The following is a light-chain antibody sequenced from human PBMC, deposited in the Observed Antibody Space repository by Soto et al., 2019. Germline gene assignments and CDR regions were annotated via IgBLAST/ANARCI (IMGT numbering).Light chain of an antibody. Sequence: IEMTQYPSXVSASVGARVTITCRASXRVYXWLACYQQKPGKAPKPLISSVSTLESGVPSRFSGSGSGTEFTLAISSLQPEDLGTYYCQQYNSYLSFGPGTKVEI. J-gene: IGKJ3*01. CDR3: QQYNSYLS. CDR2: SVS. V-gene: IGKV1-5*01. CDR1: XRVYXW.